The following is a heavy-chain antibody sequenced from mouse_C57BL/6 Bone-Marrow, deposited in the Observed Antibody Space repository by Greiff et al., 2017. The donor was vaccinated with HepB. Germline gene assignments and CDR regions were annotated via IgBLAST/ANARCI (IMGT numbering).Heavy chain of an antibody. CDR1: GFNIKDDY. Sequence: DVKLVESGAELVRPGASVKLSCTASGFNIKDDYMHWVKQRPEQGLEWIGWIDPENGDTEYASKFQGKATITADTSSNTAYLQLSSLTSEDTAVYYCTIRSTMVTFYWYFDVWGTGTTVTVSS. J-gene: IGHJ1*03. V-gene: IGHV14-4*01. D-gene: IGHD2-2*01. CDR2: IDPENGDT. CDR3: TIRSTMVTFYWYFDV.